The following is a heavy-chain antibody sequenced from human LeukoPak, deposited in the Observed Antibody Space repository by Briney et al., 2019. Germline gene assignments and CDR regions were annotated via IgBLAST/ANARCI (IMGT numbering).Heavy chain of an antibody. J-gene: IGHJ4*02. V-gene: IGHV3-23*01. D-gene: IGHD4/OR15-4a*01. CDR1: GFTFSTYA. Sequence: GGSLRLSCAASGFTFSTYAMSWVRQAPGKGLEWVSTISGSGLNTFYAGSVKGRFTISRVDSKNSVYLQMNSLRAEDTAIYYCARRGNDHGFVDFWGQGTLVTVSS. CDR2: ISGSGLNT. CDR3: ARRGNDHGFVDF.